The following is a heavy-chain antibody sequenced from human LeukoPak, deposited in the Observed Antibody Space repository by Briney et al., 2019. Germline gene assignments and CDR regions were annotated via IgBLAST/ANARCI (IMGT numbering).Heavy chain of an antibody. CDR2: ISAYTGNT. CDR3: AREVPTYGSDY. J-gene: IGHJ4*02. D-gene: IGHD2-2*03. V-gene: IGHV1-18*01. CDR1: GYSFTNFA. Sequence: ASVKVSCKASGYSFTNFAITWVRQAPGQGLEWMGWISAYTGNTNCEQKLQGRLTMTTDTSTSTAYMELRSLRSDDTAVYYCAREVPTYGSDYWGQGTLVTVSS.